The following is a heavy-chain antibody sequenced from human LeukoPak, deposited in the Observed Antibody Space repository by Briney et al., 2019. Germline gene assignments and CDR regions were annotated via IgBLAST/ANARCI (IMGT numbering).Heavy chain of an antibody. CDR1: GYTFTTYS. Sequence: GASVKVSCKASGYTFTTYSMHWVRQAPGQGLEWMAMINLSGGSTDYTQKFQGRVTVTRDTSTSTVYMELSSLRSEDTAVYYCVRHNHMDVWGQGTTATVSS. CDR3: VRHNHMDV. CDR2: INLSGGST. J-gene: IGHJ6*02. V-gene: IGHV1-46*01.